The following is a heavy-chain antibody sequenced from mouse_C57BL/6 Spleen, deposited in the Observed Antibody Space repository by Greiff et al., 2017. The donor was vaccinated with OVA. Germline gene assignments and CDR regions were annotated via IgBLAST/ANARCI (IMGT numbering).Heavy chain of an antibody. J-gene: IGHJ2*01. CDR1: GFTFSSYA. CDR3: AREGERNYFDY. CDR2: ISDGGSYT. V-gene: IGHV5-4*01. Sequence: EVKVVESGGGLVKPGGSLKLSCAASGFTFSSYAMSWVRQTPEKRLEWVATISDGGSYTYYPDNVQGRFTISRDNAKNNLYLQMSHLKSEDTAMYYCAREGERNYFDYWGQGTTLTVSS.